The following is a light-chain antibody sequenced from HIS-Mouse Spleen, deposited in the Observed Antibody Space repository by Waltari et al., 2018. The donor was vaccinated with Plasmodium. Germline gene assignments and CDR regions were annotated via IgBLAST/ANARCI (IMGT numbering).Light chain of an antibody. CDR3: QQYYSTPWT. CDR2: WAS. Sequence: DIVMTQSPDSLAVSLDERATINCKSSQSVLYSSNNKNYLAWYQQKPGQHPKLLIYWASTRESGVPDRFSGSGSGTDFTLTISSLQAEDVAVYYCQQYYSTPWTFGQGTKVEIK. J-gene: IGKJ1*01. CDR1: QSVLYSSNNKNY. V-gene: IGKV4-1*01.